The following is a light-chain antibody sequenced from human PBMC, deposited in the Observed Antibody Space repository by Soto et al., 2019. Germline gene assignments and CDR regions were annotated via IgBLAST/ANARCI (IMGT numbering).Light chain of an antibody. CDR1: SSDVGSLNL. CDR2: EFN. J-gene: IGLJ1*01. Sequence: QSALTQPASVSGSPGQSITISCTGTSSDVGSLNLVSWYQQHPGKAPKLMIYEFNKRPSGVFNRFSGSKFGNTASLTFSGLQAEDEADYYCCSYARSNTYVFGTGTKVTVL. CDR3: CSYARSNTYV. V-gene: IGLV2-23*02.